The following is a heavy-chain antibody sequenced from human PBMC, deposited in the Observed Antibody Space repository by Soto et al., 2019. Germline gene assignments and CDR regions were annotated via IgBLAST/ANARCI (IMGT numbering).Heavy chain of an antibody. CDR1: GLNFTDAW. CDR2: IKSRGDGGTK. J-gene: IGHJ4*02. Sequence: DVQLVESGGGLIAPGESLRLSCAASGLNFTDAWMNWVRQIPGKGLEWVGRIKSRGDGGTKDYAAAVKDRFIISRDDSKNLLFLQMKSLKTEDTAVYFCTVESTEADDDGDYVVQYSSFFDHWGQGTLVAVSS. V-gene: IGHV3-15*01. CDR3: TVESTEADDDGDYVVQYSSFFDH. D-gene: IGHD4-17*01.